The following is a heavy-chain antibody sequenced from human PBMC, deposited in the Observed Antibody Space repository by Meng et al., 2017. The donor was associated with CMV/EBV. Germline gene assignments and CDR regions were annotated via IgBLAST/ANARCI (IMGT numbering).Heavy chain of an antibody. CDR3: ARGVPLGIIYSFDY. V-gene: IGHV1-18*01. CDR2: ISVYNGHT. D-gene: IGHD2-21*01. J-gene: IGHJ4*01. Sequence: FRLVKCGVKVKKPGASWTVSCKVAGYTFTGDGISWVRQAPGQGLEWMGWISVYNGHTNFEQNLQGRVTMTTDTSTSTAYVELRSLRSDDTAIYYCARGVPLGIIYSFDYWGQGTLVTVSS. CDR1: GYTFTGDG.